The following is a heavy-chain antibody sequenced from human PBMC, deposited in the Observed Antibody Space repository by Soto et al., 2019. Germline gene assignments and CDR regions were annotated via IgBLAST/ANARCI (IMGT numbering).Heavy chain of an antibody. CDR3: SRDVVVGAKALNY. CDR1: GFTFTYYA. Sequence: GGSLRLSCTASGFTFTYYAFSWVRQAPGKGLEWVSAISANGQGIYYADSVRGRFTISRDNSKNTVFLHMNSLGVEDTAVYFCSRDVVVGAKALNYWGQGALVTVSS. V-gene: IGHV3-23*01. D-gene: IGHD2-15*01. CDR2: ISANGQGI. J-gene: IGHJ4*02.